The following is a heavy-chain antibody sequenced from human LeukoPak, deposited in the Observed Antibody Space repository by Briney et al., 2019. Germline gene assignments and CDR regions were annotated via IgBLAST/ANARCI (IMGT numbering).Heavy chain of an antibody. V-gene: IGHV3-33*01. Sequence: GGSLRLSCVASEFAFSRHAMHWVRQAPGKGVEWVAVIWGDSSEKHYAASVKGRLTHSRGNSKSTLYLEMNSLRAEDTAIYYCARHGSGTDYFDPLDWWGQGTPVTVSS. J-gene: IGHJ4*02. D-gene: IGHD1-26*01. CDR1: EFAFSRHA. CDR2: IWGDSSEK. CDR3: ARHGSGTDYFDPLDW.